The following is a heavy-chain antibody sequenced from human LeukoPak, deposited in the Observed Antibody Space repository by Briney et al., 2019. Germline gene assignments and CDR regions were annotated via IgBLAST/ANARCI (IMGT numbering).Heavy chain of an antibody. Sequence: PSETLSLTCAVSGESFSGNFWTWIRQSPGKGLERIGEINHSGSTNYNPSLKSRVTISVDTSKNQFSLKLSSVTAADTAVYYCARQDIVVVPAGPLNAWGQGTLVTVSS. D-gene: IGHD2-2*01. CDR3: ARQDIVVVPAGPLNA. V-gene: IGHV4-34*01. CDR1: GESFSGNF. CDR2: INHSGST. J-gene: IGHJ5*02.